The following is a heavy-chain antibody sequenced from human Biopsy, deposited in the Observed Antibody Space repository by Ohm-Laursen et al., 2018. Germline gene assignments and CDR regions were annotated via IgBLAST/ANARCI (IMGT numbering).Heavy chain of an antibody. V-gene: IGHV1-24*01. J-gene: IGHJ4*02. D-gene: IGHD1-1*01. Sequence: ASVKVSCKVSGYTLTALSMHWVRQAPGRGLEWMGGFAPENGKTTYAQKFQGRITMTEDTSTDTAYMELSNLRSEDTAVYYCAADINVWNVNYWGQGTQVTVSS. CDR3: AADINVWNVNY. CDR1: GYTLTALS. CDR2: FAPENGKT.